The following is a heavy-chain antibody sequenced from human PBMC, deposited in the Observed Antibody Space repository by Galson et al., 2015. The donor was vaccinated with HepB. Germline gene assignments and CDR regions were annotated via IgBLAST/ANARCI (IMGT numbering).Heavy chain of an antibody. CDR3: ARDPGASSSPTYYYYYMDV. CDR1: GFTFSSYG. D-gene: IGHD6-6*01. J-gene: IGHJ6*03. Sequence: SLRLACAASGFTFSSYGMHWVRQAPGKGLEWVAVIWYDGCNKYYADSVKGRFTISRDNSKNTLYLQMNSLRAEDTAVYYCARDPGASSSPTYYYYYMDVWGKGTTVTVSS. CDR2: IWYDGCNK. V-gene: IGHV3-33*01.